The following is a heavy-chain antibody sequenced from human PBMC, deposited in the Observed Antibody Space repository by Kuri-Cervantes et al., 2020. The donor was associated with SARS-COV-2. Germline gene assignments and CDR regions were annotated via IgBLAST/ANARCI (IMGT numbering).Heavy chain of an antibody. V-gene: IGHV3-9*03. CDR2: ISWNSGSI. CDR3: AKDTKSYDFWSGGFDY. J-gene: IGHJ4*02. CDR1: GFTFDDYA. Sequence: SCAASGFTFDDYAMHWVRQAPGKGLEWVSGISWNSGSIGYADSVKGRFTISRDNAKNSLYLQMNSLRAEDMALYYCAKDTKSYDFWSGGFDYWGQGTLVTVSS. D-gene: IGHD3-3*01.